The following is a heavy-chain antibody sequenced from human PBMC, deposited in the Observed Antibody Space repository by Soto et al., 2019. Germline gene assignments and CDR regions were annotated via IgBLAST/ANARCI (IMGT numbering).Heavy chain of an antibody. CDR2: ISYAGGNK. J-gene: IGHJ6*02. D-gene: IGHD6-6*01. Sequence: GGSLRLSCAASGFTFSNFGMHWVRQAPGKGLEWVAFISYAGGNKYYADSVKGRFTISRDNSKTLYLQMNSLRAEDTAVYYCARMPPYSSSSNYGMDVWGQGTTVTVSS. CDR3: ARMPPYSSSSNYGMDV. CDR1: GFTFSNFG. V-gene: IGHV3-30*03.